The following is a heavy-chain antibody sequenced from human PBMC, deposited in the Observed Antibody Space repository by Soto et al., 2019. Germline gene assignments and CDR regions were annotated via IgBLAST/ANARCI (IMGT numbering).Heavy chain of an antibody. V-gene: IGHV3-33*01. D-gene: IGHD3-3*01. CDR3: ARDRMERITIFGVVRD. CDR1: GFTFSSYG. CDR2: IWYDGSNK. Sequence: GGSLRLSCAASGFTFSSYGMHWVRQAPGKGLEWVAVIWYDGSNKYYADSVKGRFTISRDNSKNTLYLQMNSLRAEDTAVYYCARDRMERITIFGVVRDWGQGTMVTVSS. J-gene: IGHJ3*01.